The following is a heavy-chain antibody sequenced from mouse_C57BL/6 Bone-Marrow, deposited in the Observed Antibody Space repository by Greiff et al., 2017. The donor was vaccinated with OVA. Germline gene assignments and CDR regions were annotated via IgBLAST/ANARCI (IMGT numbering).Heavy chain of an antibody. V-gene: IGHV1-64*01. J-gene: IGHJ2*01. CDR2: IHPNSCST. D-gene: IGHD1-1*01. Sequence: HLQHPGSDLLNPVSSFNFSFNSSFYTFTIYFMHWVNHIPLQFLDLLGMIHPNSCSTNYNEKFKSKATLTVDKSSSTAYMQLSSLTSEDSEVYYCERPSHGSCFDYWGQGTTLTVSS. CDR3: ERPSHGSCFDY. CDR1: FYTFTIYF.